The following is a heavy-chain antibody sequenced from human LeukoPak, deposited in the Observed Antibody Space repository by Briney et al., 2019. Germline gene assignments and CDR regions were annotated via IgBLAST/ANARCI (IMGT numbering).Heavy chain of an antibody. CDR1: GHTFTSYG. D-gene: IGHD2-21*01. J-gene: IGHJ4*02. V-gene: IGHV1-18*01. Sequence: GASVKVSCKASGHTFTSYGISWVRQAPGQGLEWMGWISPYNGNTNYAPKLQGRLTMTTDTSTSTAYMGLRSLRSDDTAVYYCARDRQCGYWGQGTLVTVSS. CDR2: ISPYNGNT. CDR3: ARDRQCGY.